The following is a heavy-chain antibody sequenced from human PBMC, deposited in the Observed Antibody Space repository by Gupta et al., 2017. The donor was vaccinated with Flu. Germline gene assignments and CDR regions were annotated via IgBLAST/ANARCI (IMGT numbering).Heavy chain of an antibody. D-gene: IGHD3/OR15-3a*01. J-gene: IGHJ2*01. CDR3: ARGVKERGFVYHFRYFDF. V-gene: IGHV3-13*04. CDR2: IGAAADT. Sequence: EVQLVESGGGLVQPGESLRLSCAASGFSFRDYDMHWVRQTTGRGLEWVSAIGAAADTFYPESVKGRVTISRENAENALYLQMNSLTAGESAVYDCARGVKERGFVYHFRYFDFWGRGTLVTVSS. CDR1: GFSFRDYD.